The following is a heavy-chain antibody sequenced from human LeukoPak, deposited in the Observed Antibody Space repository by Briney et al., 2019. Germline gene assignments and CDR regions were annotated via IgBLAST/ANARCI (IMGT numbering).Heavy chain of an antibody. Sequence: GRSLRLSCAASGFTFSSYGMHWVRQAPGKGLEWVAVISYDGSNKYYADSVKGRFTISRDNSKNTLYLQMNSLRAEDTAVYYCVREHVDTAMASDYWGQGTLVTVSS. CDR1: GFTFSSYG. CDR3: VREHVDTAMASDY. V-gene: IGHV3-30*03. D-gene: IGHD5-18*01. CDR2: ISYDGSNK. J-gene: IGHJ4*02.